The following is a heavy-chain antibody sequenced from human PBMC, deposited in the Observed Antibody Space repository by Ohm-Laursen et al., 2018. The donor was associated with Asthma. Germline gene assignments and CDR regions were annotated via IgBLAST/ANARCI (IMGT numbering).Heavy chain of an antibody. J-gene: IGHJ4*02. D-gene: IGHD4-17*01. Sequence: GSLRLSCSASGFTFSTYWMHWVRQAPGKGLVWVSRVYGDGSNTIYADSVKGRFTISRDNAKNTLYLQTNSLRAEDTAVYYCTRGGHYGSYFDYWGQGTLVTVSS. V-gene: IGHV3-74*01. CDR2: VYGDGSNT. CDR1: GFTFSTYW. CDR3: TRGGHYGSYFDY.